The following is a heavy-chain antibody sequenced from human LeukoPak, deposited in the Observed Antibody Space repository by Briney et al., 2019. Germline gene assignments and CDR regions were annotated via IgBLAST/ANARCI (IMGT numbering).Heavy chain of an antibody. J-gene: IGHJ4*02. V-gene: IGHV3-66*01. Sequence: PGGSLRLSCAASGFTVGSNYMSWVRQAPGKGLEWVSVIYSGGSTYYADSVKGRFTISRDNSKNTLYLQMNSLRAEDTAVYYCAIASYDSSGYLFDYWGQGTLVTVSS. CDR1: GFTVGSNY. CDR3: AIASYDSSGYLFDY. D-gene: IGHD3-22*01. CDR2: IYSGGST.